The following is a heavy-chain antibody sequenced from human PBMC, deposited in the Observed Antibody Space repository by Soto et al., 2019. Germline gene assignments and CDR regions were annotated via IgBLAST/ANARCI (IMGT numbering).Heavy chain of an antibody. V-gene: IGHV4-30-4*01. D-gene: IGHD6-13*01. CDR2: IYYSGNT. CDR3: ARFFKRYSRPPGLFEY. Sequence: NPSETLSLTCTVSGDSISSGDYYWSWIRQPPGKGLEWIGCIYYSGNTYYNPSLKRRFSISVDTSKNQFSLQLSSVTVADTAVYYCARFFKRYSRPPGLFEYWGLVTLVTVSS. J-gene: IGHJ4*02. CDR1: GDSISSGDYY.